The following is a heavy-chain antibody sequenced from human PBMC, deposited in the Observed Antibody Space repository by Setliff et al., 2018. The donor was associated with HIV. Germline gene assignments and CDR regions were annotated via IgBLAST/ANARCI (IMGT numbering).Heavy chain of an antibody. CDR1: GYNFNSHG. CDR3: ARDPTAPSITIFGVVGATYWFDP. J-gene: IGHJ5*02. D-gene: IGHD3-3*01. Sequence: GASVKVSCKASGYNFNSHGITWVRQAPGRGLEWVGWSDYNGNTNYAQNFQGRVTMTTDTSTNTAYMDLRSLKSDDTAVYYCARDPTAPSITIFGVVGATYWFDPWGQGTQVTSPQ. V-gene: IGHV1-18*01. CDR2: SDYNGNT.